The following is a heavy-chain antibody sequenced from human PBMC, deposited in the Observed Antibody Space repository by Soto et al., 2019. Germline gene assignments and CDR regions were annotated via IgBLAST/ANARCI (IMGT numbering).Heavy chain of an antibody. Sequence: GGSLRLSCAASGFTFSSYGMHWLRQAPGKGLEWVAVIWYDGSNKYYADSVKGRFTISRDNSKNTLYLQMNSLRAEDTAVYYCAKEGSIDAFDIWGQGTMVTVSS. CDR1: GFTFSSYG. J-gene: IGHJ3*02. CDR2: IWYDGSNK. V-gene: IGHV3-33*06. CDR3: AKEGSIDAFDI.